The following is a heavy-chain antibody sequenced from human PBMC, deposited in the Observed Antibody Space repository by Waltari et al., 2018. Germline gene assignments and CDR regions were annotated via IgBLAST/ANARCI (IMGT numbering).Heavy chain of an antibody. D-gene: IGHD2-21*02. CDR1: GGTLNTFV. CDR3: AREFGDYSARHWFDP. CDR2: VLPSFGTG. J-gene: IGHJ5*02. Sequence: QVQLVQSGAEVKKPGPSVTVSCKASGGTLNTFVFNWLRQAPGQGLEWMGGVLPSFGTGNYAQKFQGRLTITADEFTSTVSMELRSLRYEDTAVYYCAREFGDYSARHWFDPWGQGTRVTVSS. V-gene: IGHV1-69*01.